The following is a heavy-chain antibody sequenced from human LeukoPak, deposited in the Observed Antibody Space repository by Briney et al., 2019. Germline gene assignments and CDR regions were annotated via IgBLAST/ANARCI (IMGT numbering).Heavy chain of an antibody. CDR2: MKGVGSEK. CDR1: GFPFRIYW. V-gene: IGHV3-7*01. CDR3: ARPGYTAAYDL. J-gene: IGHJ3*01. Sequence: GGSLRLSCAASGFPFRIYWMTWVRQAPGKGLEWVANMKGVGSEKHYEDSVKGRFTISRDNAKNSLYLQMNSLRAEDTAVYYCARPGYTAAYDLWGQGTMVTVSS. D-gene: IGHD3-9*01.